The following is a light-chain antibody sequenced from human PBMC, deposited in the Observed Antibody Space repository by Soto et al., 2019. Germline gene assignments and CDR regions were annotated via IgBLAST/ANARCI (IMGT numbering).Light chain of an antibody. J-gene: IGLJ2*01. CDR3: SSYTSSRTVV. V-gene: IGLV2-14*01. CDR2: EVS. CDR1: SSDIGGYYY. Sequence: QSVLTQTASVSGSPGQSITISCTGTSSDIGGYYYVSWYQHHPGKAPELLIYEVSNRPSGVSNRFSGSKSGNTASLTISGLQAEDEADYYCSSYTSSRTVVFGGGTKLTVL.